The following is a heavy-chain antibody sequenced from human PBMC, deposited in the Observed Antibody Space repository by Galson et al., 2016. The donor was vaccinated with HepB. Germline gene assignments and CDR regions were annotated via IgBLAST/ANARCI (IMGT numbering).Heavy chain of an antibody. J-gene: IGHJ4*02. CDR1: GFALNTSGEG. D-gene: IGHD6-13*01. Sequence: PALVKPTQTLTLTCTFSGFALNTSGEGVGWIRQPPGKALEWLALIYWDGDKPYSPSLKNRLTITKDTSKNQVVLTMTNMDPVDTATYYCSRMYSSTCPFPYYFDYWGQGTLVTVSS. CDR3: SRMYSSTCPFPYYFDY. CDR2: IYWDGDK. V-gene: IGHV2-5*02.